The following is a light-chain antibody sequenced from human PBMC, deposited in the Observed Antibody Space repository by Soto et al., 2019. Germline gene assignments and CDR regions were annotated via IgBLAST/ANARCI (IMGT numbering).Light chain of an antibody. CDR2: AAS. CDR1: QSISSY. J-gene: IGKJ4*01. Sequence: DIQMTQSPSSLSASVGDRVTITCRASQSISSYLNWYQQKPGKAPKLLIYAASSLQSGVPSRLSGSGSGTDFTLTTSSLQPEDFATYYWQQSYSTPLTFGGGTTVDIX. CDR3: QQSYSTPLT. V-gene: IGKV1-39*01.